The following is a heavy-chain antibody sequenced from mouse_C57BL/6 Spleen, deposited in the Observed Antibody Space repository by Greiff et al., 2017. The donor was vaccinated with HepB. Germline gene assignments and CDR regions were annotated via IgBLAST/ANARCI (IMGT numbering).Heavy chain of an antibody. CDR1: GYTFTDYY. CDR2: INPNNGGT. CDR3: ARSGQLRLLHFDY. J-gene: IGHJ2*01. V-gene: IGHV1-26*01. D-gene: IGHD3-2*02. Sequence: EVQLQQSGPELVKPGASVKISCKASGYTFTDYYMNWVKQSHGKSLEWIGDINPNNGGTSYNQKFKGKATLTVDKSSSTAYMELRSLTSEDSAVYYCARSGQLRLLHFDYWGQGTTLTVSS.